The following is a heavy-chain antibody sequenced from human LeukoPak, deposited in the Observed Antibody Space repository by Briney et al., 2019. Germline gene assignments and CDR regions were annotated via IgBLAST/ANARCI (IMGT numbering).Heavy chain of an antibody. V-gene: IGHV4-59*01. CDR3: ARGIVVDFDY. Sequence: SETLSLTCTVSGGSISSCYWSWIRQPPGKGLEWIGVIYYTGSTNYNPSLKSRVIISVDTSKNQFSLKLSSVTAADTAVYYCARGIVVDFDYWGQGTLVTVSS. CDR2: IYYTGST. CDR1: GGSISSCY. D-gene: IGHD1-26*01. J-gene: IGHJ4*02.